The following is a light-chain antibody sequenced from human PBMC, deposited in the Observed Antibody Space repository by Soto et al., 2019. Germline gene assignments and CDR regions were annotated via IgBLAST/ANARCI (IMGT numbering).Light chain of an antibody. Sequence: IQMTQSPSSLSASVGDRVTITCRASQSISNSLNWYQQKPGRAPKLLIYAASSLQSGVPSRFSGSGSGTDFTLTISSLQPEDFATYYCLQDYNYPRTFGQGTKVDI. CDR2: AAS. V-gene: IGKV1-6*01. CDR3: LQDYNYPRT. CDR1: QSISNS. J-gene: IGKJ1*01.